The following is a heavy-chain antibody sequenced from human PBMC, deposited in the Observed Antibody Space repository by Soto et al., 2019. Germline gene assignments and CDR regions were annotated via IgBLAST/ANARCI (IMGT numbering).Heavy chain of an antibody. J-gene: IGHJ3*02. D-gene: IGHD6-13*01. Sequence: EVQLVQSGAEVKKPGESLKISCKGSGYSFTTYRIGWVRQMPGKGLEWMGIIYPGDSETRYSPSFQGQVTISADKSNTTAYLPWSGLKASDTSMYYCARQSIEAAFDAFDIWGQGTMVTVSS. CDR3: ARQSIEAAFDAFDI. CDR1: GYSFTTYR. V-gene: IGHV5-51*01. CDR2: IYPGDSET.